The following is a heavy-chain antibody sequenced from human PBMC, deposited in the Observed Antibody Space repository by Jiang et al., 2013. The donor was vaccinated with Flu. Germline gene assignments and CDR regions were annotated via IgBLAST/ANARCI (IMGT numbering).Heavy chain of an antibody. V-gene: IGHV1-18*01. CDR1: GYTFTSYG. CDR3: ARDPYAPYSPSWFDP. CDR2: ISAYNGNT. Sequence: SGAEVKKPGASVKVSCKASGYTFTSYGISWVRQAPGQGLEWMGWISAYNGNTNYAQKLQGRVTMTTDTSTSTAYMELRSLRSDDTAVYYCARDPYAPYSPSWFDPWGQGTLVTVSS. D-gene: IGHD4-11*01. J-gene: IGHJ5*02.